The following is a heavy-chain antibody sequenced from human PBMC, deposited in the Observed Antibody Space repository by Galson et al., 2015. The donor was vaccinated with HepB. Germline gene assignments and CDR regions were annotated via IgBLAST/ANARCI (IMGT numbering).Heavy chain of an antibody. D-gene: IGHD3-22*01. Sequence: SLRLSCAASGFTLSCYALSWVRQAPGKGLVWVSGMSGSGGSTYYADSVKGRFTIFRDNPKNTLYLLMNSLRAEDTALYYCAKSRLTYYYDSSGYYHLSLQDWGQGTQVTVSS. J-gene: IGHJ1*01. CDR3: AKSRLTYYYDSSGYYHLSLQD. CDR2: MSGSGGST. V-gene: IGHV3-23*01. CDR1: GFTLSCYA.